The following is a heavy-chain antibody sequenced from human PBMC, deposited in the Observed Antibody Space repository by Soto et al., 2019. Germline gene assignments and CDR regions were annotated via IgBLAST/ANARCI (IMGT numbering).Heavy chain of an antibody. J-gene: IGHJ6*02. Sequence: ASVKVSCKASGYTFIGYYIHWVRQAPGQGLEWMGWINPNSGGTNYAQRFQGWVTMTRDRSISTAYMELSRLKSGDTAVYYCARVGGGLASLGYYGMDVWGQGTTVTVS. V-gene: IGHV1-2*04. D-gene: IGHD3-10*01. CDR3: ARVGGGLASLGYYGMDV. CDR2: INPNSGGT. CDR1: GYTFIGYY.